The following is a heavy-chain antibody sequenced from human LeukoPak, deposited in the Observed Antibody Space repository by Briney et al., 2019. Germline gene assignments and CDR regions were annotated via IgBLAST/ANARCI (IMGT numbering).Heavy chain of an antibody. Sequence: GGSLRLSCEVSGITLGNYGMSWVRQAPGKGLEWVSSISSSSSYIYYADSVKGRFTISRDNAKNSLYLQMNSLRAEDTAVYYCARGYDFWSGYPGYWGQGTLVTVSS. CDR2: ISSSSSYI. CDR1: GITLGNYG. D-gene: IGHD3-3*01. V-gene: IGHV3-21*01. CDR3: ARGYDFWSGYPGY. J-gene: IGHJ4*02.